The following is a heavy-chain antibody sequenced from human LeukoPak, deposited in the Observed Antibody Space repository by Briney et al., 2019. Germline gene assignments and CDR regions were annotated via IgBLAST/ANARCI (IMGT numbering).Heavy chain of an antibody. Sequence: ASVKVSCKASGYTFTSYYMHWVRQAPGQGLEWMGIINPSGGSTSYAQKFQGRVTMTRDASTSTVYMELSSLRSEDTAVYYCARDRSRDAFDIWGQGTMVTVSS. V-gene: IGHV1-46*01. D-gene: IGHD2-15*01. CDR2: INPSGGST. CDR3: ARDRSRDAFDI. CDR1: GYTFTSYY. J-gene: IGHJ3*02.